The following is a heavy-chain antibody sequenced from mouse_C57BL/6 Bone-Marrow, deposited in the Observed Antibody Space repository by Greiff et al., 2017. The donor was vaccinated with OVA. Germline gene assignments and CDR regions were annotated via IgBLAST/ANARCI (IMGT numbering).Heavy chain of an antibody. V-gene: IGHV1-55*01. CDR1: GYTFTSYW. D-gene: IGHD2-3*01. CDR2: IYPGSGST. Sequence: QVQLQQPGAELVKPGASVKMSCKASGYTFTSYWITWVKQRPGQGLEWIGDIYPGSGSTTYNEKFKSKATLTVDTSSSTAYMQLSSLTSEDSAVYYCARGDGYYSWFAYWGQGTLVTVSA. J-gene: IGHJ3*01. CDR3: ARGDGYYSWFAY.